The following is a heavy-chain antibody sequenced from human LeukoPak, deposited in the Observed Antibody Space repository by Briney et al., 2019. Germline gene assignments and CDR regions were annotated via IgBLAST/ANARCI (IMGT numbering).Heavy chain of an antibody. Sequence: GGSLRLCCVASGFTFSSYEKNWVRKAPGKGLGLLSYIGSSDSTTNYADSVKGRFTISRDNAKNSLYLQMNSLRVEDTAVYYCARDGTPNYSSGWVYMDVWGEGTTVTI. CDR2: IGSSDSTT. J-gene: IGHJ6*03. CDR1: GFTFSSYE. CDR3: ARDGTPNYSSGWVYMDV. V-gene: IGHV3-48*03. D-gene: IGHD6-25*01.